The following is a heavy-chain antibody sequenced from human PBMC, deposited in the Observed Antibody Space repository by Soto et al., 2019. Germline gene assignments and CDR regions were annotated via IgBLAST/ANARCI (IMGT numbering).Heavy chain of an antibody. J-gene: IGHJ4*02. Sequence: SETLSLTCAVYGGSFSGYYWSWIRQPPGKGLEWIGEINHSGSTNYNPSLKSRVTISVDTSKDQFSLKLSSVTAADTAVYYCARGRVPAAIYLDYWGQGTLVTAPQ. CDR1: GGSFSGYY. CDR3: ARGRVPAAIYLDY. CDR2: INHSGST. D-gene: IGHD2-2*02. V-gene: IGHV4-34*01.